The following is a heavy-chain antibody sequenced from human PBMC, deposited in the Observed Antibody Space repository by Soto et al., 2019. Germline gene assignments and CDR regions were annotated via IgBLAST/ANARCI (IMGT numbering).Heavy chain of an antibody. V-gene: IGHV4-61*01. J-gene: IGHJ5*02. CDR1: GASVSAGSYY. D-gene: IGHD6-13*01. Sequence: PSETLSLTCTVSGASVSAGSYYWSWIRQPPGKGLEYIGFIYYTGRTSYNPSLQSRVFMSVDTSKNQLSLNLTSVTAADTAVYYCARGGSTETCFDPWGQGSLVTVSS. CDR3: ARGGSTETCFDP. CDR2: IYYTGRT.